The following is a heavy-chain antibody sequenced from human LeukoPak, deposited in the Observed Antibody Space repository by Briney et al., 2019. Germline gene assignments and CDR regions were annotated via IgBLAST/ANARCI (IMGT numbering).Heavy chain of an antibody. J-gene: IGHJ6*02. CDR3: ARDPQLQYYGMDV. CDR2: ISAYNGNT. D-gene: IGHD4-11*01. Sequence: ASVKVSCKASGYTFTSYGISWVRQAPGQGLEWMGWISAYNGNTNYAQKLQGRVTMTTGTSTSTAYMELRSPRSDDTAVYYCARDPQLQYYGMDVWGQGTTVTVSS. V-gene: IGHV1-18*01. CDR1: GYTFTSYG.